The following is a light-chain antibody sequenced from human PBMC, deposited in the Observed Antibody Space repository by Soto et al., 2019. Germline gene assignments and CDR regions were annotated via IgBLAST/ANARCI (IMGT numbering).Light chain of an antibody. J-gene: IGLJ3*02. Sequence: QSVVTQPPSASGTPGQRGTISCSGSSSNIGRNTVNWYQQFPGTAPNLLIYNNNERPSGVPDRFSGSKSGTSASLAISGLRSEDEADYYCAVWDASLNGRVFGGGTKVTVL. V-gene: IGLV1-44*01. CDR2: NNN. CDR1: SSNIGRNT. CDR3: AVWDASLNGRV.